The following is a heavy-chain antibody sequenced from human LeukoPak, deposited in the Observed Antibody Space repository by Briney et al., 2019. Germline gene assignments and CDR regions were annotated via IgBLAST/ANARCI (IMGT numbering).Heavy chain of an antibody. Sequence: VASVKVSCKASGGTFSSYAISWVRQAPGQGLEWMGGIIPIFGTANYAQKFQGRVTITADESTSTAYMELSSLRSEDTAVYYCARDSEGRGELLPHAFDIWGQGTMVTVSS. D-gene: IGHD1-26*01. CDR3: ARDSEGRGELLPHAFDI. CDR2: IIPIFGTA. J-gene: IGHJ3*02. V-gene: IGHV1-69*13. CDR1: GGTFSSYA.